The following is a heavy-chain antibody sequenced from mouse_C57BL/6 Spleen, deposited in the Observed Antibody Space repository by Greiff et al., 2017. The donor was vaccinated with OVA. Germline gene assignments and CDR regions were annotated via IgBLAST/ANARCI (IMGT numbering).Heavy chain of an antibody. V-gene: IGHV1-42*01. CDR2: INPSTGGT. CDR1: GYSFTGYY. Sequence: VQLQQSGPELVKPGASVKISCKASGYSFTGYYMNWVQQSPEKSLEWIGEINPSTGGTTYNQKFKAKATLTVDKSSNTAYMQLKSLTSEDSAVYYCARNYDYWGQGTTLTVSS. CDR3: ARNYDY. D-gene: IGHD2-1*01. J-gene: IGHJ2*01.